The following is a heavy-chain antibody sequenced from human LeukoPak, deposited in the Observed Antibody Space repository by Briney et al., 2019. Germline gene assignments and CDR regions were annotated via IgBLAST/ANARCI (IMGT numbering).Heavy chain of an antibody. CDR2: IYYSGST. D-gene: IGHD2-8*02. CDR3: ASVLLGPDAFDI. J-gene: IGHJ3*02. V-gene: IGHV4-39*01. CDR1: GGSVSSGSYY. Sequence: SETLSLTCTVSGGSVSSGSYYWTWIRQPAGKGLEWIGRIYYSGSTYYNPSLKSRVNISVDTSKNQFSLKLSSVTAADTAVYYCASVLLGPDAFDIWGQGTMVTVSS.